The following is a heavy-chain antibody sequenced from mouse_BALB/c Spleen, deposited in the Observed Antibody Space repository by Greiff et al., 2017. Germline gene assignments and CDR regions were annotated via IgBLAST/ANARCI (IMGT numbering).Heavy chain of an antibody. D-gene: IGHD2-14*01. Sequence: EVQGVESGGDLVKPGGSLKLSCAASGFTFSSYGMSWVRQTPDKRLEWVTTISSGGSYTYYPDSVKGRFTISRDNAKNTLYLQMSSLKSEDTAMYYCARRGFDRSGNYFDYWGQGTTLTVSS. CDR1: GFTFSSYG. V-gene: IGHV5-6*01. CDR2: ISSGGSYT. J-gene: IGHJ2*01. CDR3: ARRGFDRSGNYFDY.